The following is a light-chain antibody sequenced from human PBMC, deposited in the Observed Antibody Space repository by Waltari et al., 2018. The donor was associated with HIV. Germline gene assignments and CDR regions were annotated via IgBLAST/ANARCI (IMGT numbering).Light chain of an antibody. CDR3: QQMNSFT. J-gene: IGKJ3*01. Sequence: DIQLTQSPSNLSASVGDTVTITCRASQSIGPWLAWYQQKPGKAPKLVIYKASSLEIGIPSRFSGSVSGTQFTLTITSLQPDDFGTYYCQQMNSFTFGPGTKVD. CDR2: KAS. CDR1: QSIGPW. V-gene: IGKV1-5*03.